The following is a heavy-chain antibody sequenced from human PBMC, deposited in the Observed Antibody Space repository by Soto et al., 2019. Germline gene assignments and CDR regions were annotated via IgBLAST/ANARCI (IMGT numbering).Heavy chain of an antibody. CDR1: GYTFTGYY. V-gene: IGHV1-2*02. CDR3: ARDFLDTAMVHYYYYYAMDV. Sequence: ASVKVSCKASGYTFTGYYMHWVRQAPGQGLEWMGWINPNSGGTNYAQKFQGRVTMTRDTSISTAYMELSRLRSDDTAVYYCARDFLDTAMVHYYYYYAMDVWGQGTTVTVSS. J-gene: IGHJ6*02. D-gene: IGHD5-18*01. CDR2: INPNSGGT.